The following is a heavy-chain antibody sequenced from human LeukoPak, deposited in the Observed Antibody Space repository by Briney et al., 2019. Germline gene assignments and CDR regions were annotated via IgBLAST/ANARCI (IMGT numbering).Heavy chain of an antibody. CDR3: ARVGRDYDSGGPLFDY. D-gene: IGHD3-22*01. Sequence: SETLSLTCTVSGGSINNYYWSWVRQPAGKGLEWIGRIYPSGSTNYNPSLKSRVTMSVDTSKNQFSLKLSSVTAADTAVYYCARVGRDYDSGGPLFDYWGQGTLVSVSS. CDR2: IYPSGST. CDR1: GGSINNYY. V-gene: IGHV4-4*07. J-gene: IGHJ4*02.